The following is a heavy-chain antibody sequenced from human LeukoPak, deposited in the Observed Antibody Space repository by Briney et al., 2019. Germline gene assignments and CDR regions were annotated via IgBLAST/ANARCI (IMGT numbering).Heavy chain of an antibody. V-gene: IGHV3-33*06. CDR1: EFSLSDYG. Sequence: GTSLRLSCASSEFSLSDYGMHWVRQAPGKGLEWVAVMWYDGSRTLHADSVKGRFTISRDISKNTLYLQMDSLRAEETAVYYCAKSRDGYHHGLLWGQGTLVTVSS. D-gene: IGHD5-24*01. CDR3: AKSRDGYHHGLL. J-gene: IGHJ1*01. CDR2: MWYDGSRT.